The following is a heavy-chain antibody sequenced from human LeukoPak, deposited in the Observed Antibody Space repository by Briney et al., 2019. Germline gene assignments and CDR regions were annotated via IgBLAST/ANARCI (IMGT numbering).Heavy chain of an antibody. CDR1: GFTFDDYG. D-gene: IGHD3-9*01. CDR3: ARGLLDYDILTGYDY. Sequence: GGSLRLSCAASGFTFDDYGMSWVRQAPGKGLEWVSGINWNGGSTGYADSVKGRFTISRDNAKNSLYLQMNSLRAEDTALYYYARGLLDYDILTGYDYWGQGTLVTVSS. CDR2: INWNGGST. J-gene: IGHJ4*02. V-gene: IGHV3-20*04.